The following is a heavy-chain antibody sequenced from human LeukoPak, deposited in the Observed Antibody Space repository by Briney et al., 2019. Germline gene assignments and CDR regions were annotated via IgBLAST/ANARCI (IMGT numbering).Heavy chain of an antibody. Sequence: GGSLRLSCAASGFTFSSYWMHWVRQAPGKGLVWVSRINSDGSSTSYADSEKGRFTISRDNAKNTLYLQMNSLRAEDTAVYYCARELYDYVWGSYSYPDYWGQGTLVTVSS. V-gene: IGHV3-74*01. CDR2: INSDGSST. J-gene: IGHJ4*02. CDR3: ARELYDYVWGSYSYPDY. CDR1: GFTFSSYW. D-gene: IGHD3-16*01.